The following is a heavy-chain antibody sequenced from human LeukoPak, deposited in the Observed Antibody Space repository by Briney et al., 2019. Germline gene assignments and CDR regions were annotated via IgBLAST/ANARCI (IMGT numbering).Heavy chain of an antibody. D-gene: IGHD4-23*01. CDR1: GGSISSGSYY. V-gene: IGHV4-61*02. Sequence: SQTLSLTCTVSGGSISSGSYYWSWIRQPAGKGLEWIGRIYTSGSTNYNPSLKSQVTISVDTSKNQFSLKLSSVTAADTAVYYCARANSVVTGYYYYMDVWGKGTTVTVSS. CDR2: IYTSGST. J-gene: IGHJ6*03. CDR3: ARANSVVTGYYYYMDV.